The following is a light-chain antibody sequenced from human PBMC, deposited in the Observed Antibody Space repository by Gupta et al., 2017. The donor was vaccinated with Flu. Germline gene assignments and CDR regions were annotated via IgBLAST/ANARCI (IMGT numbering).Light chain of an antibody. CDR3: QQLNSYPRT. J-gene: IGKJ1*01. CDR2: AAS. V-gene: IGKV1-9*01. CDR1: QGISSY. Sequence: RSFLSASVGDRVTITCRASQGISSYLAWYQQKPGKAPKLLIYAASTLQSGDPSRFSGSGSGTEFTLTISSLQPEDFATYYCQQLNSYPRTFGQGTKVEIK.